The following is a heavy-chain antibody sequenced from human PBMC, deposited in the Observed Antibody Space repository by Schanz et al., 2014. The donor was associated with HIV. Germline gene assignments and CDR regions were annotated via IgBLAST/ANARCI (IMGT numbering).Heavy chain of an antibody. CDR3: ARDSPVAAGTLDY. Sequence: QVQLVQSGAEVQKPGSSVKVFCRASGGTFINYAFSWVRQAPGQGLEWMGGNIPLFGTSNYAQKFQGRATITADESTSTAYMELSSLRSEDTAVYYCARDSPVAAGTLDYWGQGTLVTVSS. CDR2: NIPLFGTS. V-gene: IGHV1-69*01. CDR1: GGTFINYA. D-gene: IGHD6-13*01. J-gene: IGHJ4*02.